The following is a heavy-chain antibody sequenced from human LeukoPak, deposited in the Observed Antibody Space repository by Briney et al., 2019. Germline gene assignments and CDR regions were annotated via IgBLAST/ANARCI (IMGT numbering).Heavy chain of an antibody. D-gene: IGHD6-19*01. CDR2: INPNSGGT. CDR1: GYTFTGYY. CDR3: ARPSGYSSGWRDY. J-gene: IGHJ4*02. Sequence: ASVKVSCKASGYTFTGYYMHWVRQAPGQGLEWMGRINPNSGGTNYAQKFQGRVTMTRDTSISTAYMELSRLRSDDTAVYYCARPSGYSSGWRDYWGQGTLVTVSS. V-gene: IGHV1-2*06.